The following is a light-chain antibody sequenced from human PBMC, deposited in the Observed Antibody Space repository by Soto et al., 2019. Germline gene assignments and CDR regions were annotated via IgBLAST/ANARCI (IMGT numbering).Light chain of an antibody. V-gene: IGLV2-11*01. CDR2: DVS. CDR1: SSDVGGYNY. J-gene: IGLJ2*01. Sequence: QSALTQPRSMSGSPGQSVTISCTGTSSDVGGYNYVSWFQQYPGKAPKLMIYDVSNRPSGVSNRFSGSKSGNTASLTISGLQAEDEADYYCSSYAGSYSVFGGGTKVTVL. CDR3: SSYAGSYSV.